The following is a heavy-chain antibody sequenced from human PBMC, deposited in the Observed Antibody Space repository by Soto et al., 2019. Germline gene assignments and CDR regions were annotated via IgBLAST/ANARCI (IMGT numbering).Heavy chain of an antibody. CDR2: IYHSGST. CDR3: VRHYGGNLDY. Sequence: PSETLSLTCTVFGGSISSYYWSWIRQPPGKGLEWIGYIYHSGSTYYNPSLKSRVTISVDKSKNQFSLKLSSVTAADTAVYYCVRHYGGNLDYWGQGILVTVSS. CDR1: GGSISSYY. D-gene: IGHD4-17*01. V-gene: IGHV4-59*12. J-gene: IGHJ4*02.